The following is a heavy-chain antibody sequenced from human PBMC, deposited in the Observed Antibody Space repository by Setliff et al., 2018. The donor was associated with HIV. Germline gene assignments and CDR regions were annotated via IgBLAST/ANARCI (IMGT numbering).Heavy chain of an antibody. J-gene: IGHJ6*03. CDR2: LRPSGNT. Sequence: PSETLSLTCTVSGGPFSSSSYYWVWIRQPPGKGLEWIGSLRPSGNTYYNPSLKSRVTISVDTSKDQFSLTLSSVTAADTAVYYCARHGAFYYYYYMDVWGKGTTVTVSS. CDR3: ARHGAFYYYYYMDV. V-gene: IGHV4-39*01. CDR1: GGPFSSSSYY.